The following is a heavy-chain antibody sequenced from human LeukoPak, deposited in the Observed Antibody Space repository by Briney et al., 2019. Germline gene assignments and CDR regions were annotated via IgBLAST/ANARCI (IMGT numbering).Heavy chain of an antibody. V-gene: IGHV3-30*03. CDR1: AFTFSNYG. CDR2: ISYDGSDK. Sequence: RTGGSLRLSCAASAFTFSNYGMHWVRQAPGKGLEWVAVISYDGSDKYYADSVKGRFTISRDNSKNTLYLQMNSLRAEDTAVYYCATRSGWTFDYWGQGTLVTVSS. D-gene: IGHD2-15*01. J-gene: IGHJ4*02. CDR3: ATRSGWTFDY.